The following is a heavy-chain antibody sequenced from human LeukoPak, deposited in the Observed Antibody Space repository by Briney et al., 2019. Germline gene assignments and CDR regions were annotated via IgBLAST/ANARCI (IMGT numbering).Heavy chain of an antibody. CDR3: ASKSIAARKSDYYYMDV. D-gene: IGHD6-6*01. Sequence: SSETLSLTCTVSGGSISSSSYYWGWIRQPPGKGLEWIGSIHYSGSTNYNPSLKSRVTISVDTSKNQFSLKLSSVTAADTAVYYCASKSIAARKSDYYYMDVWGKGTTVTVSS. CDR1: GGSISSSSYY. CDR2: IHYSGST. V-gene: IGHV4-39*07. J-gene: IGHJ6*03.